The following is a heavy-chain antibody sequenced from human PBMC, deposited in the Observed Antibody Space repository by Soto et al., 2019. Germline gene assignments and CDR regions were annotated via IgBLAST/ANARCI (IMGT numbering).Heavy chain of an antibody. CDR1: GVSMSSGGVY. J-gene: IGHJ4*02. V-gene: IGHV4-31*03. CDR2: IYFSGST. CDR3: ARARGAMYNRSRKYYFDY. D-gene: IGHD1-20*01. Sequence: QVQLQESGPGLVKPSLTLSLTCTVSGVSMSSGGVYWNWIRQHPEKGLEWIGYIYFSGSTLYNPSLKSRLTISVDTSKNQFSVKLRSVTAADTAVYYCARARGAMYNRSRKYYFDYWGQGTLVTVSS.